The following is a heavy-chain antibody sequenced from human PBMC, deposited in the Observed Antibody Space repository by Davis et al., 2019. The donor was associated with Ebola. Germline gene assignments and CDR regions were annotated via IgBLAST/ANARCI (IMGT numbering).Heavy chain of an antibody. V-gene: IGHV3-74*01. D-gene: IGHD2-2*02. J-gene: IGHJ4*02. CDR1: EFAFNIYW. CDR2: ILGDGTGP. CDR3: ATDQRYQLLYLFDH. Sequence: GESLKISCAASEFAFNIYWMEWVRRAPGKGLEWVSRILGDGTGPRYAASVKGRFTISRDNARDTLYLQMNSLRAEDTAVYYCATDQRYQLLYLFDHWGQGTLVTVSS.